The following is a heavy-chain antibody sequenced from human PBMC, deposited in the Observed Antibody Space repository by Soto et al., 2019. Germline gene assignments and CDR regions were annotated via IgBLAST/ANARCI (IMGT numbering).Heavy chain of an antibody. CDR2: ISGSGDSI. Sequence: PEGSLRLSCATSGFMFSTNAISWVRQAPGKGLEWVSVISGSGDSIYYADSVKGRFTISRDNSKNTLYLQMNSLRAEDTAVYYCAKNPLYYYDSTGYHFDYCGQASLVTVSA. J-gene: IGHJ4*02. CDR1: GFMFSTNA. V-gene: IGHV3-23*01. D-gene: IGHD3-22*01. CDR3: AKNPLYYYDSTGYHFDY.